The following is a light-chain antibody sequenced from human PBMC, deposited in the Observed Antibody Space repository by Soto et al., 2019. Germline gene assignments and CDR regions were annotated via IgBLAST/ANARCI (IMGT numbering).Light chain of an antibody. Sequence: EIVMTQSPATLSVSPGESATLSCRASQSVSSNLAWHQQKLGQAPRLLIYGASTRATGVPDRFSASGSGTDFSLTISRLEPEDFAVYYCQQYGTSPWTFGQGTKVGIK. V-gene: IGKV3D-15*01. CDR2: GAS. J-gene: IGKJ1*01. CDR3: QQYGTSPWT. CDR1: QSVSSN.